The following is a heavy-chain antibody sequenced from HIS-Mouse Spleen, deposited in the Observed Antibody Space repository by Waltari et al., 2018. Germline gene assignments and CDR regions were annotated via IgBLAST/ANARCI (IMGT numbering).Heavy chain of an antibody. J-gene: IGHJ4*02. Sequence: EVQLVESGGGLVQPGGSLRLSCAASGFTFSSYWMSWVRQAPGKGLEGVANIKQDGSEKYYVDSVKGRFTISRDNAKNSLYLQMNSLRAEDTAVYYCARAAPNYYDSSGYFDYWGQGTLVTVSS. D-gene: IGHD3-22*01. CDR3: ARAAPNYYDSSGYFDY. CDR2: IKQDGSEK. CDR1: GFTFSSYW. V-gene: IGHV3-7*01.